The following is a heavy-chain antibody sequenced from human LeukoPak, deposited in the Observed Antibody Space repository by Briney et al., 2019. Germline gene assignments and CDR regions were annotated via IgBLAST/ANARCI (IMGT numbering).Heavy chain of an antibody. D-gene: IGHD3-3*01. J-gene: IGHJ4*02. CDR3: ARDPYYDFWSGFLGDY. CDR2: IKQDGSEK. CDR1: GFTFSSYW. Sequence: GGSLRLSCAASGFTFSSYWMSWVRQPPGKGLEWVANIKQDGSEKYYVDSVKGRFTISRDNTKNSLYLQMNSLRAEDTAVYYCARDPYYDFWSGFLGDYWGQGTLVTVSS. V-gene: IGHV3-7*01.